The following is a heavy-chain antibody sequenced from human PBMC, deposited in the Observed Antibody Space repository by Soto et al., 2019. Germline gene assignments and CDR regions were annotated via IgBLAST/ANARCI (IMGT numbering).Heavy chain of an antibody. D-gene: IGHD6-6*01. J-gene: IGHJ4*02. CDR1: GFTVSSNY. V-gene: IGHV3-53*02. Sequence: EVQLVETGGGLIQPGGSLRLSCAASGFTVSSNYMNWVRQAPGKGLEWLSIIYSDGTTNYADSVKGRFTISRDNFKNTLSLQMNNLRAEDTAVYYCAILSNWGQGTLVTVSS. CDR2: IYSDGTT. CDR3: AILSN.